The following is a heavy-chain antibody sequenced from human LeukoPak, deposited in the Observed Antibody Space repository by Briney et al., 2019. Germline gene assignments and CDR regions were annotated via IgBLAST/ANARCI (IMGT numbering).Heavy chain of an antibody. CDR2: TNSGGSST. J-gene: IGHJ4*02. V-gene: IGHV3-23*01. CDR3: AKQSYARSLGE. CDR1: GFPFSDFS. D-gene: IGHD2-8*01. Sequence: GGSLRLSCATSGFPFSDFSMSWVRQAPGKGLEWISTTNSGGSSTDYAESVKGRFTISIDNSKNTLYLQMSSLRVEDTAMYYCAKQSYARSLGEGGPGTLVTVSS.